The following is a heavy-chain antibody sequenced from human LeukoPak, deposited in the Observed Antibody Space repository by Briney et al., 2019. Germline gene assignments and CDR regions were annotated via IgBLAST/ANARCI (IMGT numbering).Heavy chain of an antibody. J-gene: IGHJ4*02. CDR1: GFTFSDSA. Sequence: GGSLRLSCAASGFTFSDSAMHWVRQASGKGLEWVGRIRTKRSNYATAYAASVRGRFTISRDDSKNTAFLQMSSLKTEDTAVYYCTGRDDYGDYWGQGIVVTVSS. CDR2: IRTKRSNYAT. V-gene: IGHV3-73*01. CDR3: TGRDDYGDY.